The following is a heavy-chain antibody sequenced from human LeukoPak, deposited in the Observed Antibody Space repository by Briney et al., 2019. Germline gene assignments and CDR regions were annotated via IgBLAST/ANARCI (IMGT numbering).Heavy chain of an antibody. CDR2: IWYDGRNK. CDR1: GFTFSNFG. D-gene: IGHD3-22*01. Sequence: GGSLRLSCAASGFTFSNFGMHWVRQAPGKGLEWVAVIWYDGRNKYYADSVKGRFTISRDNSKNTLYLQMNSLRAEDTAVYYCAMGPYYYDSSGYYYWGQGTLVTVSS. CDR3: AMGPYYYDSSGYYY. V-gene: IGHV3-33*01. J-gene: IGHJ4*02.